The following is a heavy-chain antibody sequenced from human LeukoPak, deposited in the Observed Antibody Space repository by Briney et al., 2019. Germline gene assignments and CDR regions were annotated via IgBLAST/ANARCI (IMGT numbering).Heavy chain of an antibody. CDR1: GFTFSSYE. J-gene: IGHJ4*02. CDR3: ARDHLYYDISGPRFDY. D-gene: IGHD3-9*01. Sequence: GGSLRLSCAASGFTFSSYEMNWVRQAPGKGLEGEGNIKQDGSEKYYVDSEKGRFTMLRDNAKNSLYLQMHSLRAEDTAVYYCARDHLYYDISGPRFDYWGQGTRVTVSS. V-gene: IGHV3-7*01. CDR2: IKQDGSEK.